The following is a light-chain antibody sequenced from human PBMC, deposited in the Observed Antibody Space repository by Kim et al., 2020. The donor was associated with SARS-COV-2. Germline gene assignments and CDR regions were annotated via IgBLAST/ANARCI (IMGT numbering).Light chain of an antibody. J-gene: IGKJ1*01. CDR3: QQSYVMPWT. CDR1: QNIAHY. CDR2: AAS. V-gene: IGKV1-39*01. Sequence: ASVGDTVTVTCRPSQNIAHYLNWYRHRPGRAPEVVIFAASTLQSGVPSRFSGSGSGTDFTLTIAGLQPEDSATYFCQQSYVMPWTFGRGTKVDIK.